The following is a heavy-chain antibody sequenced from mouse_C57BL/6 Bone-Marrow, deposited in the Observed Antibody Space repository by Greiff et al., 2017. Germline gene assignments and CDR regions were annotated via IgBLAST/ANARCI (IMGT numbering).Heavy chain of an antibody. CDR3: AAWPTIVTYFDY. Sequence: VKLQESGAELARPGASVKLSCKASGYTFTSYGISWVKQRTGQGLEWIGEIYPRSGNTYYNEKFKGKATLTADKSSSTAYMELRSLTSEDSAVYFCAAWPTIVTYFDYWGQGTTLTVSA. CDR1: GYTFTSYG. CDR2: IYPRSGNT. V-gene: IGHV1-81*01. D-gene: IGHD2-5*01. J-gene: IGHJ2*01.